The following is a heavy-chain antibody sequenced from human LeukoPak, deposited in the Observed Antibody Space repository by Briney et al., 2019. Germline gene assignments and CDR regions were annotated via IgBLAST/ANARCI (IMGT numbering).Heavy chain of an antibody. V-gene: IGHV3-9*01. J-gene: IGHJ3*02. D-gene: IGHD2/OR15-2a*01. Sequence: GGSLRLSCAASGFTFDDYAMHWVRQAPGKGLEWVSGISWNSGSIGYADSVKGRFTISRDNAKNSLYLQMNSLRAEDTALYYCAKDISSRKSTNAFDIWGQGTMVTVSS. CDR2: ISWNSGSI. CDR3: AKDISSRKSTNAFDI. CDR1: GFTFDDYA.